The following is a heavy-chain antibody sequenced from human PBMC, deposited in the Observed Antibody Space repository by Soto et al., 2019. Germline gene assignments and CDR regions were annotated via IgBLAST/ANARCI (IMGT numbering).Heavy chain of an antibody. D-gene: IGHD2-21*02. CDR1: GYTFTSYG. CDR2: ISAYNGNT. V-gene: IGHV1-18*01. CDR3: SREEVCGGDCYSKDPNWFDP. Sequence: ASVKVSCKASGYTFTSYGISWVRQAPGQGLEWMGWISAYNGNTNYVQKLQGRVTMTTDTSTSTAYMELRSLRSDDTAVYYFSREEVCGGDCYSKDPNWFDPWGQGTLVTVSS. J-gene: IGHJ5*02.